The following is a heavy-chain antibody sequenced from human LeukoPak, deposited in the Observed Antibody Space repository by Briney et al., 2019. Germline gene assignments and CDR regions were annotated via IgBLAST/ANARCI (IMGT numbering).Heavy chain of an antibody. CDR2: IGIDSGNT. CDR3: ARDYKYAFDN. V-gene: IGHV3-48*01. Sequence: GGSLRLSCAASGFTFSDYSMNWVRQAPGKGLEGISYIGIDSGNTNYADSVKGRFAISGDKAKNSLYLQMNSLRVEDTAVYYCARDYKYAFDNWGQGTLVTVSS. J-gene: IGHJ4*02. CDR1: GFTFSDYS. D-gene: IGHD5-24*01.